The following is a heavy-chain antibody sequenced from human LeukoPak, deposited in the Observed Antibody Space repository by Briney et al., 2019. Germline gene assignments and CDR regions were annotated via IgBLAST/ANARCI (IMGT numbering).Heavy chain of an antibody. CDR3: ARLTWTGYGMDV. D-gene: IGHD1-1*01. J-gene: IGHJ6*02. CDR2: ISGSGGST. Sequence: GGSLRLSCAASGFTFSSYAMSWVRRAPGKGLEWVSAISGSGGSTYYADSVKGRFTISRDNSKNTLYLQMNSLRAEDTAVYYCARLTWTGYGMDVWGQGTTVTVSS. CDR1: GFTFSSYA. V-gene: IGHV3-23*01.